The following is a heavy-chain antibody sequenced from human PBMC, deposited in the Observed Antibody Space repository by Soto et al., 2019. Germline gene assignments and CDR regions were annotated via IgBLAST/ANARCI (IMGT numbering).Heavy chain of an antibody. D-gene: IGHD3-22*01. J-gene: IGHJ4*02. CDR2: ISGDGSST. Sequence: EVQLVESGGGLVQPGGSLRLSCAASGFTFSSYWMHWVRQAPGQGLAWVSRISGDGSSTTYADSVKGRFIISRDNAKNTLYLQMNSLIVEDTAVYYCTRPRYDGSGTPFDHWGQGTLVTVAS. V-gene: IGHV3-74*01. CDR1: GFTFSSYW. CDR3: TRPRYDGSGTPFDH.